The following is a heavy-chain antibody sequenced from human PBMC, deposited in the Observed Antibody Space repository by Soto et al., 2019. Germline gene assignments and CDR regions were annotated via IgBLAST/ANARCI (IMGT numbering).Heavy chain of an antibody. CDR3: EKDKAAIFEVDPMDV. V-gene: IGHV3-9*01. Sequence: GGSLRLSCAASGFTFDDYAMHWVRQAPGKGLEWASGISWNSGRIGYADSVKGRFTISRDNAKNSLYLQMNSLRPADTALYYCEKDKAAIFEVDPMDVWGQGPTVTVYS. D-gene: IGHD3-3*01. CDR2: ISWNSGRI. J-gene: IGHJ6*02. CDR1: GFTFDDYA.